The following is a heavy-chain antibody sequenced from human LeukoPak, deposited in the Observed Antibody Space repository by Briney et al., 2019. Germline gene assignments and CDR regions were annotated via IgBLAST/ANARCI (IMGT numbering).Heavy chain of an antibody. D-gene: IGHD4-17*01. J-gene: IGHJ5*02. V-gene: IGHV1-2*02. CDR1: GYTFTDYY. Sequence: ASVKVSCKASGYTFTDYYIHWVRQAPGQGLEWMGWINPNTGGTNYAQKFQGRVTMTRDTSASTAYMELSSLRSEDTAVCYCARSGITVTTMDNWWFGDWFDPWGQGTLVTVSS. CDR3: ARSGITVTTMDNWWFGDWFDP. CDR2: INPNTGGT.